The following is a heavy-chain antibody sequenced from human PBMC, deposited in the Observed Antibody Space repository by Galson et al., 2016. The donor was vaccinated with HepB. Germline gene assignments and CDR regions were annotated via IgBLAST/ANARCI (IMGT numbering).Heavy chain of an antibody. CDR3: ASPSGRYSVHTFDL. Sequence: SLRLSCAASGFTFSNYYMSWIRQAPGKGLEWVAYISPSTTHINYADSVMGRFTVSRDKAKNSLYLQMNSLGAEDTAVYYCASPSGRYSVHTFDLWGQGTMVTVSS. CDR2: ISPSTTHI. D-gene: IGHD1-26*01. J-gene: IGHJ3*01. CDR1: GFTFSNYY. V-gene: IGHV3-11*06.